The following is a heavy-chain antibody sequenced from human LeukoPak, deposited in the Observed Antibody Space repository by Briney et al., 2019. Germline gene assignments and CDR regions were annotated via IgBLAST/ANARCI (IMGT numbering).Heavy chain of an antibody. J-gene: IGHJ4*02. CDR1: GFTFSSSS. CDR3: TRDYNGLSL. D-gene: IGHD3/OR15-3a*01. V-gene: IGHV3-74*03. Sequence: PGGSLRLSCAASGFTFSSSSMDWVRQAPGKGLMWVSRISIDGSSIAYAASVKGRFTASRDNAKNTLYLQMNSLRAEDTAVYYCTRDYNGLSLWGQGTLVTVSS. CDR2: ISIDGSSI.